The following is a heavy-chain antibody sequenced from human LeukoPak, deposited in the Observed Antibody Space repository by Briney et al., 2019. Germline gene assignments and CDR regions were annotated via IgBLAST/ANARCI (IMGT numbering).Heavy chain of an antibody. D-gene: IGHD2-21*01. Sequence: SETLSLTCTVSGGSISSSSYYWGWIRQPPGKGLEWIGSIYYSGSTYYNPSLKSRVTISVDTSKNQFSLKLSSVTAADTAVYYCAKRLSADLWGDDGAFDIWGQGTMVTVSS. CDR3: AKRLSADLWGDDGAFDI. CDR2: IYYSGST. CDR1: GGSISSSSYY. J-gene: IGHJ3*02. V-gene: IGHV4-39*01.